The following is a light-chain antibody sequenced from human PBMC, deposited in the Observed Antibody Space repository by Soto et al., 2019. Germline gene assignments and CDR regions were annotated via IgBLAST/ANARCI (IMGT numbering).Light chain of an antibody. CDR2: VNT. V-gene: IGLV1-40*01. CDR3: QSSDTALRAGV. CDR1: SSNIGATYD. J-gene: IGLJ3*02. Sequence: QSVLTQPTSVSGAPGQVVTISCTGSSSNIGATYDVHWYQQLPGAAPKLLIFVNTNRPSGVPDRFSGSKSGTSGSLAITGLQADDEADYYCQSSDTALRAGVFGGGTKLTVL.